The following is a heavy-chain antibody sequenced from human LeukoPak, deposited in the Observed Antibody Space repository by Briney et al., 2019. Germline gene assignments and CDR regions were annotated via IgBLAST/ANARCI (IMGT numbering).Heavy chain of an antibody. CDR3: ARVKSYYYDTSDKDAFDI. V-gene: IGHV3-23*01. CDR2: ISGSGGST. Sequence: TGGSLRLSCAASGFTFSSYAMSWVRQAPGKGLEWVSAISGSGGSTYYADSVKGRFTISRDNSKNTLYLQMNSLRAEDTAVYYCARVKSYYYDTSDKDAFDIWGQGTMVTVSS. D-gene: IGHD3-22*01. CDR1: GFTFSSYA. J-gene: IGHJ3*02.